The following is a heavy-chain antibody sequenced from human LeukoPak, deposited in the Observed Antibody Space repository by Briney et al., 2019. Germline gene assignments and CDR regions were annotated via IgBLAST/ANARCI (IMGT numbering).Heavy chain of an antibody. CDR2: IKQDGSER. CDR3: ASCSGGSCYSPFDY. J-gene: IGHJ4*02. CDR1: GFTFSSYW. D-gene: IGHD2-15*01. Sequence: GVSLRLSCAASGFTFSSYWMSWVRRAPGKGLEWVANIKQDGSERYYVDSVKGRFIISRDNAKNSLYLQMNSLRAEDTAVYYCASCSGGSCYSPFDYWGQGTLVTVSS. V-gene: IGHV3-7*01.